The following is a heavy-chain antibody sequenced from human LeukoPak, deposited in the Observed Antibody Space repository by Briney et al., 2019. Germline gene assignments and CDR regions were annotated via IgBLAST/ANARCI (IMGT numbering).Heavy chain of an antibody. CDR1: GFTFSSYG. D-gene: IGHD3-3*01. Sequence: GGSLRLSCAASGFTFSSYGMHWVRQAPGKGLEWVAYIQNDGSNEQYADSVKGRFSISRDSSKNILYLQMNSLRAEDTAVYYCARENDFWSGYHSALADYWGQGTLVTVSS. J-gene: IGHJ4*02. V-gene: IGHV3-30*02. CDR3: ARENDFWSGYHSALADY. CDR2: IQNDGSNE.